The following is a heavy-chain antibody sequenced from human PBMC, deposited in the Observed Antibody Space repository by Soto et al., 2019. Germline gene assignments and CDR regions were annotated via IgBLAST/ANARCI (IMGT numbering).Heavy chain of an antibody. Sequence: SETLSLTCTVSGGSISSGGYYWSWIRQHPGKGLEWIGYVYHSGDTYYNPSLKSRVTISVDTSKNQFSLKLSSVTAADTAVYYCASQQLVHYYYGMDVWGQGTTVTVSS. CDR3: ASQQLVHYYYGMDV. CDR1: GGSISSGGYY. CDR2: VYHSGDT. J-gene: IGHJ6*02. V-gene: IGHV4-30-4*08. D-gene: IGHD6-13*01.